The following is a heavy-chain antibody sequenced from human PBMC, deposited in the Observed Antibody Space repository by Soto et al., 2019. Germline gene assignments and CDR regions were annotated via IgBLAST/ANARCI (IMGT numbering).Heavy chain of an antibody. J-gene: IGHJ4*02. D-gene: IGHD3-22*01. CDR3: ARIGQIAGLGH. CDR2: IKRDGSEK. V-gene: IGHV3-7*03. Sequence: GGSLRLSCAASGFTFSSYWMSWVRQAPGKGLEWVSNIKRDGSEKCYVDSVKGRFTVSRDNAKNTLYLQMNSLRAEDTAVYYCARIGQIAGLGHWGQGALVTVSS. CDR1: GFTFSSYW.